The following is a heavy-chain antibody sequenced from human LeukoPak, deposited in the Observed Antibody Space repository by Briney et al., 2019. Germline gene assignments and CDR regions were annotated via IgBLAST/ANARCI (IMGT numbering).Heavy chain of an antibody. CDR3: TRTSYLDSSAATFDY. Sequence: GGSLRLSCAVSGFTFSGSAMHWVRQASGKGLEWVGRIRSKANSYATAYSASVKGRFTISRDDSKNTAYLQMNSLKTEDTAVYYCTRTSYLDSSAATFDYWGQGTLVTVSS. CDR1: GFTFSGSA. J-gene: IGHJ4*02. D-gene: IGHD3-22*01. CDR2: IRSKANSYAT. V-gene: IGHV3-73*01.